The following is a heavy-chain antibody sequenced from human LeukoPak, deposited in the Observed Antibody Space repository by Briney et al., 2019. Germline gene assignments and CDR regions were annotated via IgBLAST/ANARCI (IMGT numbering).Heavy chain of an antibody. CDR2: IYHSGST. J-gene: IGHJ6*03. V-gene: IGHV4-38-2*02. CDR3: ARAASSWPYYYYYMDV. Sequence: SETLSFTCTVSGCSITSYYWSWIRQPPGKGLEWIGSIYHSGSTYYNPSLKSRVTISVDTSKNQFSLKLSSVTAADTAVYYCARAASSWPYYYYYMDVWGKGTTVTVSS. D-gene: IGHD6-13*01. CDR1: GCSITSYY.